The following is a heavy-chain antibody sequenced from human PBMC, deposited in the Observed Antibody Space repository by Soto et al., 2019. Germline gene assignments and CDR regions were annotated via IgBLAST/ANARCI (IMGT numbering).Heavy chain of an antibody. V-gene: IGHV3-30-3*01. Sequence: PGGSLSLCCAAFGFTFSSYAMHWVRQDPGKGLEWVAAISYDGSNKYYADSVKGRFTISRDNSKNTLYLQMNSLRAEDTAVYYCAREVVGAKRPRIYYYYGMDVWGQGTTVTVSS. D-gene: IGHD1-26*01. CDR3: AREVVGAKRPRIYYYYGMDV. CDR2: ISYDGSNK. J-gene: IGHJ6*02. CDR1: GFTFSSYA.